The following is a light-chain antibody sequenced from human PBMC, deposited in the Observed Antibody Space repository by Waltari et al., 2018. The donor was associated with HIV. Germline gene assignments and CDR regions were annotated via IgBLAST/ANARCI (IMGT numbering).Light chain of an antibody. J-gene: IGLJ1*01. CDR1: SSDVGIYDY. CDR3: CSYTDSDSYV. V-gene: IGLV2-14*01. CDR2: QVT. Sequence: QSALTQPASVSGSPGQSITISCTGTSSDVGIYDYVSWYQQSPGKAPKLIIFQVTNRPSGVSDRFSAFKFGSTASLTISGLQSDDEADYFCCSYTDSDSYVCGTGTKVTVL.